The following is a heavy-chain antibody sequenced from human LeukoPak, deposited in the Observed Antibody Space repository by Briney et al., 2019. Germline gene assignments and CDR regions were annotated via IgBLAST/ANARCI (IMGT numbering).Heavy chain of an antibody. V-gene: IGHV3-33*01. CDR3: ARELFGSGSCPDY. CDR1: GFTFSSYA. D-gene: IGHD3-10*01. Sequence: PGGSLRLSCTAPGFTFSSYAIHWIRQAPGKGLERVALVWHDGSNRYYADSVKGRFTISRDNSKNTVYLQMNSLRAEDTAVYYCARELFGSGSCPDYWGQGTLVTVSP. J-gene: IGHJ4*02. CDR2: VWHDGSNR.